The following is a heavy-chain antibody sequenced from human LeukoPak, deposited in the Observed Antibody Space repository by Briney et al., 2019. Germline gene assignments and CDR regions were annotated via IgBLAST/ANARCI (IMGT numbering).Heavy chain of an antibody. CDR2: ISSSSSTI. J-gene: IGHJ4*02. Sequence: GGSLRLSCAASGFTFSSYSMNWVRQAPGKGLEWVSYISSSSSTIYYADSVKGRFTNSRDNAKNSLYLQVNSLRDEDTAVYYCARDEDGSRFDYWGQGTLVTVSS. V-gene: IGHV3-48*02. CDR1: GFTFSSYS. D-gene: IGHD1-26*01. CDR3: ARDEDGSRFDY.